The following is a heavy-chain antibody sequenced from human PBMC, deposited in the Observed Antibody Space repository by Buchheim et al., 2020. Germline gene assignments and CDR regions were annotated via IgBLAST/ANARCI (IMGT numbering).Heavy chain of an antibody. Sequence: EVQLVESGGGLVKPGGSLRLSCAASGFTFSNAWMSWVRQVPGKGLEWVGRIKSNTNGGTTEYAAPVKGRFIISSDDSKSTLYLQMNSLKTEDTAVYYCTIDEYTSSWYAGSDQWGQGT. CDR1: GFTFSNAW. J-gene: IGHJ4*02. CDR3: TIDEYTSSWYAGSDQ. D-gene: IGHD6-13*01. CDR2: IKSNTNGGTT. V-gene: IGHV3-15*01.